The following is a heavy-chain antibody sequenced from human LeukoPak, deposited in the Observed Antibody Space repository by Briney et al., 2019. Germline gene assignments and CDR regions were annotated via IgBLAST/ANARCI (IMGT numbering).Heavy chain of an antibody. CDR1: GGSFSGYY. V-gene: IGHV4-34*01. CDR3: ARVARNYDYVWGSYRYPYYYMDA. J-gene: IGHJ6*03. Sequence: PSETLSLTCAVYGGSFSGYYWSWIRQPPGKGLEWVGEINHSGSTNYNPSLKSRVTISVDTSKNQFSLKLSSVTAADTAVYYCARVARNYDYVWGSYRYPYYYMDAWGKGTTVTVSS. CDR2: INHSGST. D-gene: IGHD3-16*02.